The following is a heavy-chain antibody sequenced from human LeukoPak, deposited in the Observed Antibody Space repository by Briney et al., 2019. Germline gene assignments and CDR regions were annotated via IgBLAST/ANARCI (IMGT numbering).Heavy chain of an antibody. CDR3: ATYGSGSGTFFDS. Sequence: GGSLRLSCAASGYMFSEYYMSWIRQTPEKGLEWLSYISHSGSTIYYADSVKGRFTISRDNAKNSLYLQMDSLRAEDTGLYYCATYGSGSGTFFDSWGQGTLVTVSS. J-gene: IGHJ4*01. V-gene: IGHV3-11*04. D-gene: IGHD3-10*01. CDR2: ISHSGSTI. CDR1: GYMFSEYY.